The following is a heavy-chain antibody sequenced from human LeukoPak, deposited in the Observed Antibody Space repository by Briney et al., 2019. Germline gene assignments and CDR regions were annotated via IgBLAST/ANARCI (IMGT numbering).Heavy chain of an antibody. Sequence: ASVKVSCKASGYTFTSYGISWVRQAPGQGLEWMGWISAYNGNTNYAQELQGRVTMTTDTSTSTAYMELRSLRSDDTAVYYCARVRYCSGGSCYSDAFDIWGQGTMVTVSS. J-gene: IGHJ3*02. V-gene: IGHV1-18*04. D-gene: IGHD2-15*01. CDR3: ARVRYCSGGSCYSDAFDI. CDR1: GYTFTSYG. CDR2: ISAYNGNT.